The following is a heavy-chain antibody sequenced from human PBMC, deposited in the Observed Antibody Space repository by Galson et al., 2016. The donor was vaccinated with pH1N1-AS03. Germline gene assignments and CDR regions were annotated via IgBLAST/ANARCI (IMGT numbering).Heavy chain of an antibody. D-gene: IGHD1-26*01. V-gene: IGHV2-5*02. CDR3: ALPNSGGNAFEI. Sequence: PALVKPTQTLALTCSLSGVSVPSSGLAVGWFRLPPGKALEWLALIYWVDAKRFSPPLRHRLTITNDTSRNQAVLTVTNVDPVDTATYFCALPNSGGNAFEIWGPGTMVTVAS. CDR1: GVSVPSSGLA. J-gene: IGHJ3*02. CDR2: IYWVDAK.